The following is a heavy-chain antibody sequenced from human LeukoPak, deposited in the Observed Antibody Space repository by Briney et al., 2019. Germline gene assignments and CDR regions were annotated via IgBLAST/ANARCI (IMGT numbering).Heavy chain of an antibody. D-gene: IGHD5-24*01. V-gene: IGHV3-30-3*01. Sequence: GRSLRLSCAASGFTFSNYAMHWVRQAPGKGLEWVALISYDERNKYYADSVKGRFTISRDNSKNTLYLQMNSLRPEDTAVYYCAREGRRWLQCSFDYWGQGTLVTVSS. J-gene: IGHJ4*02. CDR1: GFTFSNYA. CDR2: ISYDERNK. CDR3: AREGRRWLQCSFDY.